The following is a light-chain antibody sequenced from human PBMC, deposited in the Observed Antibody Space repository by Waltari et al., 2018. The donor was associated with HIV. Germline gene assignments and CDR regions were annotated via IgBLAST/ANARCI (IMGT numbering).Light chain of an antibody. CDR3: GTWDSSLSAV. CDR1: SSHFGNDY. CDR2: DHN. J-gene: IGLJ1*01. Sequence: QSVLTQPPSLSAAPVQQVTISRCGSSSHFGNDYVYWYQPRPGTAPKLLIYDHNKRPSGIPDRLSGSKSGPSATLGITGLQTGDEADYYCGTWDSSLSAVFGTGTRVTVL. V-gene: IGLV1-51*02.